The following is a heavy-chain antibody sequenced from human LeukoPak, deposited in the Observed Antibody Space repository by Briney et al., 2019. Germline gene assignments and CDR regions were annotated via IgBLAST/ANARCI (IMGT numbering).Heavy chain of an antibody. CDR3: AELGITMIGGV. CDR2: INWNGGST. D-gene: IGHD3-10*02. J-gene: IGHJ6*04. CDR1: GFSFDDYG. Sequence: GGSLRLSCAASGFSFDDYGMSWVRQAPGKGLEWVSGINWNGGSTGYADSVKGRFTISRDNAKNSLYLQMNSLRAEDTALYYCAELGITMIGGVWGKGTTVTISS. V-gene: IGHV3-20*04.